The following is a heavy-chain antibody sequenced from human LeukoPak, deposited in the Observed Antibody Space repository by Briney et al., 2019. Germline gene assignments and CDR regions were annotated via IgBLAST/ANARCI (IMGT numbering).Heavy chain of an antibody. V-gene: IGHV4-4*02. CDR3: ARVHCTNGVCYAFDY. D-gene: IGHD2-8*01. CDR1: GGSISSSNW. Sequence: PSETLSLTCAVSGGSISSSNWWSWVRQPPGKGLEWIGEIYHSGSTNYNPSLKSRVTISVDKSKNQFSLKLSSVTAADTAVYYCARVHCTNGVCYAFDYWGQGTLVTVSS. J-gene: IGHJ4*02. CDR2: IYHSGST.